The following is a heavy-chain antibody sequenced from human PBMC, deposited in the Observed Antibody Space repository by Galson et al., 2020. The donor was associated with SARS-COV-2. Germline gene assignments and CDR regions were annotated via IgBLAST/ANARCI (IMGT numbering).Heavy chain of an antibody. J-gene: IGHJ6*01. CDR3: ARDRPLRYFDWEYATYGMDV. CDR2: INHSGST. V-gene: IGHV4-34*01. D-gene: IGHD3-9*01. Sequence: SQASETLSLTCAVYGGSFSGYYWSWIRQPPGKGLEWIGEINHSGSTNYNPSLKSRVTISVDTSKNQFSLKLSSVTAADTAVYYCARDRPLRYFDWEYATYGMDV. CDR1: GGSFSGYY.